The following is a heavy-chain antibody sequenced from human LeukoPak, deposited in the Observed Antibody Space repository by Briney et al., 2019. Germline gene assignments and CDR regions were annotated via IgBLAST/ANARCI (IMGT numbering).Heavy chain of an antibody. CDR2: IMPLFGTA. J-gene: IGHJ4*02. CDR1: GGTFNNSA. D-gene: IGHD1-26*01. V-gene: IGHV1-69*05. Sequence: ASVKVSCKTSGGTFNNSAISWVRQAPGQGLEWLGGIMPLFGTAGYAQKFQGRVTITKDESTRTVYLELTSLTSDDTAVYYCARDQGGTLPFDYWGQGTLVTVSS. CDR3: ARDQGGTLPFDY.